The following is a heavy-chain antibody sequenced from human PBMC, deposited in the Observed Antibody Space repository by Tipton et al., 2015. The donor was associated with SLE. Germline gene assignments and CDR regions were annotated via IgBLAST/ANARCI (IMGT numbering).Heavy chain of an antibody. J-gene: IGHJ4*02. Sequence: LRLSCTVSGGSISSYYWSWIRQPPGKGLEWIGYIYYSGSTNYNPSLKSRVTISVDTSKNQFSLKLSSVTAADTAVYYCARREGILWGRGFDYWGQGTLVTVSS. CDR1: GGSISSYY. CDR3: ARREGILWGRGFDY. CDR2: IYYSGST. D-gene: IGHD2-21*01. V-gene: IGHV4-59*12.